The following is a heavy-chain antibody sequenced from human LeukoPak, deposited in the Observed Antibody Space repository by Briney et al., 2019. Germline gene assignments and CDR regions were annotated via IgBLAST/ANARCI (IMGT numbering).Heavy chain of an antibody. Sequence: GGSLRLSCAASGFTFSSYSMNWVRQAPGKGLEWVSSISSSSSYIYYADSVKGRFTISRDNAKNSLYLQMNSLRAEDTAVYYCARDLGSIVGATGRSFDYWGQGTLVTVSS. J-gene: IGHJ4*02. CDR2: ISSSSSYI. V-gene: IGHV3-21*01. CDR1: GFTFSSYS. CDR3: ARDLGSIVGATGRSFDY. D-gene: IGHD1-26*01.